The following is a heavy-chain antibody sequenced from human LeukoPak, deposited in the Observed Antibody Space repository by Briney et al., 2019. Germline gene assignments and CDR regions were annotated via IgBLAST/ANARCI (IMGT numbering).Heavy chain of an antibody. CDR3: TRDHITSWQIDF. Sequence: ASVKVSCKASGYTFTGYDIHWVRQAPGQGLEWMGWIHPNSGDTNYAQNFQGRVTISRDTSISTAYLDLSRLRSDDTAVYYCTRDHITSWQIDFWGQGTMVTVSS. CDR1: GYTFTGYD. D-gene: IGHD2-2*01. CDR2: IHPNSGDT. J-gene: IGHJ4*02. V-gene: IGHV1-2*02.